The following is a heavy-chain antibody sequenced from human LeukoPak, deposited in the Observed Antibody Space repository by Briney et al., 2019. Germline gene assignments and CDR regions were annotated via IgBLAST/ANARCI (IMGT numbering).Heavy chain of an antibody. CDR1: GFTFSSYW. CDR3: TTDLHYYDSSGYYSGFDY. V-gene: IGHV3-7*01. J-gene: IGHJ4*02. D-gene: IGHD3-22*01. Sequence: GGSLRLSCAASGFTFSSYWMSWVRQAPGKGLEWVANIKQDGSEKYYVDSVKGRFTISRDNAKNSLYLQMNSLRAEDTAVYYCTTDLHYYDSSGYYSGFDYWGQGTLVTVSS. CDR2: IKQDGSEK.